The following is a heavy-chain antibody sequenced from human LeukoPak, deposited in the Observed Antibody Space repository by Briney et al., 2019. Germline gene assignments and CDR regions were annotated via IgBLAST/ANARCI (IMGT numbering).Heavy chain of an antibody. Sequence: ASVKVSCKASGYTFTGYYMHLVRQAPGQGLEWMGRINPNSGGTNYAQKFQGRVTMTTDTSTSTAYMELRSLRSDDTAVYYCASADTFWSGPEGYWGQGTLVTVSS. CDR3: ASADTFWSGPEGY. CDR2: INPNSGGT. V-gene: IGHV1-2*06. CDR1: GYTFTGYY. J-gene: IGHJ4*02. D-gene: IGHD3-3*01.